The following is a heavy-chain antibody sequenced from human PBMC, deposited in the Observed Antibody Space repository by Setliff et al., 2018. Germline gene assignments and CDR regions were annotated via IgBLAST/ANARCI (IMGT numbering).Heavy chain of an antibody. CDR1: GYSFTGYY. CDR3: ARHETAATTRDAFDI. V-gene: IGHV1-2*02. Sequence: ASVKVSCKASGYSFTGYYMHWVRQDPGQGLEWMGWINLNGGGTNYAQKFQGRVTMTMDTSISTAYLQWSSLKASDTAMYYCARHETAATTRDAFDIWGQGTMVTVSS. D-gene: IGHD6-13*01. J-gene: IGHJ3*02. CDR2: INLNGGGT.